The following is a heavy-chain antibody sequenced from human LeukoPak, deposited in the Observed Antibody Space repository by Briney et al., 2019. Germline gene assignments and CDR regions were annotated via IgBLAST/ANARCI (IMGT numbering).Heavy chain of an antibody. CDR1: GFTFSSCA. D-gene: IGHD5-12*01. V-gene: IGHV3-23*01. CDR2: ISGSGGST. Sequence: GGSLRLSCAASGFTFSSCAMSWVRQAPGKGLEWVSVISGSGGSTYYADSVKGRFTISRDNTKNTLYLQMNSLRAEDTAVYYCAKDVLSSGYDAQTGFDFWGQGTLVTVSS. CDR3: AKDVLSSGYDAQTGFDF. J-gene: IGHJ4*02.